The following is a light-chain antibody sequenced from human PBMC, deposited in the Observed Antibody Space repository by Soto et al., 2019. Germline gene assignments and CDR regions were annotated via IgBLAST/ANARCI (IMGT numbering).Light chain of an antibody. V-gene: IGKV1-39*01. CDR1: QSISNY. J-gene: IGKJ5*01. Sequence: DIQMTQSPSSLSASVGDRVTITCRANQSISNYLNWYQQRPGKAPKLLIYAASTLQSAVPSRFSGSGSGTDFTLTISSLQPEDTATYYCQQGYSTPVTFGQGTRLEIK. CDR3: QQGYSTPVT. CDR2: AAS.